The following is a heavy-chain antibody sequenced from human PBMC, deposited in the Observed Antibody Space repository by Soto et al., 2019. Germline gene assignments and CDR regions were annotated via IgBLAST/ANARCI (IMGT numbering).Heavy chain of an antibody. V-gene: IGHV4-34*01. CDR2: INHSGST. CDR3: AAHSSLNWFDP. Sequence: PSETLSLTCAVYCGSFSGYYWSWIRQPPGKGLEWIGEINHSGSTNYNPSLKSRVTISVDTSKNQFSLKLSSVTAADTAVYYCAAHSSLNWFDPWGQGTLVTVSS. D-gene: IGHD6-6*01. J-gene: IGHJ5*02. CDR1: CGSFSGYY.